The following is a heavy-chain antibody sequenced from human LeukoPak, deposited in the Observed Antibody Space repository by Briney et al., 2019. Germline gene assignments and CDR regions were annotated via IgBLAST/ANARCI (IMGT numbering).Heavy chain of an antibody. Sequence: GESLKIFCRDSGHSFTSYWIGWVRQMPGVGLEWMVIIYPGDSDTRYSPSIQGQVTISADKSISTAYLQWSSLKASDTAVYYCASGSGYGANWFDSWGQGTLVTVSS. CDR3: ASGSGYGANWFDS. J-gene: IGHJ5*01. V-gene: IGHV5-51*01. CDR2: IYPGDSDT. D-gene: IGHD5-12*01. CDR1: GHSFTSYW.